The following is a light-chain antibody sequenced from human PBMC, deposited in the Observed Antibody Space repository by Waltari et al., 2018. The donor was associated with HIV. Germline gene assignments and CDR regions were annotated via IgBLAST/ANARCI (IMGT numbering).Light chain of an antibody. CDR2: SAS. J-gene: IGKJ4*01. CDR3: QHLNSYPLT. CDR1: QGISTY. Sequence: GDRVTITCRASQGISTYLAWFQQKPGKAPNLLIYSASTLQSGVPSRFSGSGSGTEFTLTITTLQPEDFATYFCQHLNSYPLTFGGGTKVEIK. V-gene: IGKV1-9*01.